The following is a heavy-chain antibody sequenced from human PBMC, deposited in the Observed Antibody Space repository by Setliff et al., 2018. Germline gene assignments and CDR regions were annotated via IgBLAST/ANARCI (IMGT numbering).Heavy chain of an antibody. CDR1: GVSIRGFY. V-gene: IGHV4-59*03. J-gene: IGHJ4*02. Sequence: PSETLSLTCTVSGVSIRGFYWTWIRQSPKRGLEWLGYAFHTGKTDYNPSLMSRVIISIDMSRKQFSLKLSSVTAADTAMYFCARCGYNSRSGYSAYYYDYWGQGALVTVSS. D-gene: IGHD3-3*01. CDR2: AFHTGKT. CDR3: ARCGYNSRSGYSAYYYDY.